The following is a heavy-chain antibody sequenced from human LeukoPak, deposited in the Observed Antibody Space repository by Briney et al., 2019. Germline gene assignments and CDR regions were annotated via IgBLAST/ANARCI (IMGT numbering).Heavy chain of an antibody. CDR2: ISSSSSTI. CDR1: GFTFSSYS. V-gene: IGHV3-48*04. J-gene: IGHJ3*02. CDR3: ARLDMADAFDI. D-gene: IGHD2-2*03. Sequence: GGSLRLSCAASGFTFSSYSMNWVRQAPGKGLEWVSYISSSSSTIYYADSVKGRFTISRDNAKNSLYLQMNSLRAEDTAVYYCARLDMADAFDIWGQGTMVTVSS.